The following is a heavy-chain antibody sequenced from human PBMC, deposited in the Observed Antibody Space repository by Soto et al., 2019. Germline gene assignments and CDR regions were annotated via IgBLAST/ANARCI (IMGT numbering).Heavy chain of an antibody. CDR1: GYIFTSYA. D-gene: IGHD6-13*01. CDR3: AREPPAAAGGYYGMDV. V-gene: IGHV1-3*04. J-gene: IGHJ6*02. Sequence: AQLVQSGAELKEPGASVKVSCKASGYIFTSYALHWVRQAPGQRPEWRGWINIATDLTKYSQKFQGRVNFTTDTSATTVFMELTSLRSEDMAVYYCAREPPAAAGGYYGMDVWGQGTTVTVSS. CDR2: INIATDLT.